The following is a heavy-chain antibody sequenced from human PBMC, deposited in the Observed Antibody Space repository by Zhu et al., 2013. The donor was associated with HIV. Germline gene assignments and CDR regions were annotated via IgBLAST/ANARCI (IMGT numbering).Heavy chain of an antibody. Sequence: QVQLVQSGAEVKKPGSSVKVSCKASGGTFSSYTISWVRQAPGQGLEWMGRIIPILGIANYAQKFQGRVTITADKSTSTAYMELSSLRSEDTAVYYCARDKEGPLAVAGLYYYYGMDVWGQGTTVTVSS. CDR1: GGTFSSYT. CDR3: ARDKEGPLAVAGLYYYYGMDV. V-gene: IGHV1-69*08. D-gene: IGHD6-19*01. CDR2: IIPILGIA. J-gene: IGHJ6*02.